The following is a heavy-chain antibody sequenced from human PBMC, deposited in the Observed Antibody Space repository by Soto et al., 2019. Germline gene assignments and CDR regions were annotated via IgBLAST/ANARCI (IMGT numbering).Heavy chain of an antibody. D-gene: IGHD2-15*01. J-gene: IGHJ6*02. CDR1: GFTFSSYG. CDR2: IWYDGSNK. Sequence: GGSLRLSCAASGFTFSSYGMHWVRQAPGKGLEWVAVIWYDGSNKYYADSVKGRFTISRDNSKNKLYLQMNSLRAEDTAVSDCACPRCGDCRGGSCRVGYYYGMDVWGQGTTVTVSS. CDR3: ACPRCGDCRGGSCRVGYYYGMDV. V-gene: IGHV3-33*01.